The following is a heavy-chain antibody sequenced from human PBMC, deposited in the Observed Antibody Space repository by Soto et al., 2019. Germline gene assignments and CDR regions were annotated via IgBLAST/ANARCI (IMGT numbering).Heavy chain of an antibody. V-gene: IGHV3-11*01. CDR1: GFTFSDHY. CDR3: ASDPYYYASYY. Sequence: QVQLVESGGDLVKPGGSLRLSCAASGFTFSDHYMTWIRQSPGKGLEWVSYISSDSATIYYTDSVQGRFTVSRDNAKNSVYLQMNSLRAEDTAVYYCASDPYYYASYYWGHGTLVTVSS. J-gene: IGHJ4*01. D-gene: IGHD3-10*01. CDR2: ISSDSATI.